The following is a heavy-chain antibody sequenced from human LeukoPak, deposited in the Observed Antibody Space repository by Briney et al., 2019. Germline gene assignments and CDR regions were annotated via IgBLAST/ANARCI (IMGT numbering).Heavy chain of an antibody. Sequence: SETLSLTCTVSGDSISTYYWSWLRQPPGKGLEWIGYIYYSGSTNYNPSLKSRVTISVDTSKNQFSLKLSSVTAADTAVYYCARAGGSWYHPFDYWGQGILVTVSS. J-gene: IGHJ4*02. CDR3: ARAGGSWYHPFDY. CDR1: GDSISTYY. CDR2: IYYSGST. D-gene: IGHD6-13*01. V-gene: IGHV4-59*01.